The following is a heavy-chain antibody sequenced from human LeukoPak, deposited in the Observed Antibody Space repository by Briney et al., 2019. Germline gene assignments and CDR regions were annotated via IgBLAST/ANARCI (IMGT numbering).Heavy chain of an antibody. CDR2: FKSEIDGGTM. D-gene: IGHD4-23*01. CDR1: KISFTNAW. CDR3: TTESGKGGY. V-gene: IGHV3-15*01. Sequence: GGSLRLSCAGSKISFTNAWLSWVRQAPGKGLEWVGRFKSEIDGGTMDYAAPIKDRFTISRDDSRNTLYLQMNSLKIEDTAVYFCTTESGKGGYWGQGTLVTVSS. J-gene: IGHJ4*02.